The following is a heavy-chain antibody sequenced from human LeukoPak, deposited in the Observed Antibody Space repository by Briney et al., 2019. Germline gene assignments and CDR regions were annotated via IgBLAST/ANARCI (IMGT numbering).Heavy chain of an antibody. CDR3: ARDRGFGELFFDY. V-gene: IGHV3-21*04. J-gene: IGHJ4*02. CDR2: ISDTSSKM. CDR1: GFTFSSYT. D-gene: IGHD3-10*01. Sequence: GGSLRLSCAASGFTFSSYTLTWVRQAPGKGLEWVASISDTSSKMFYADSVKGRFTISRDNAKNSLYLQMNSLRAEDTAVYYCARDRGFGELFFDYWGQGTLVTVSS.